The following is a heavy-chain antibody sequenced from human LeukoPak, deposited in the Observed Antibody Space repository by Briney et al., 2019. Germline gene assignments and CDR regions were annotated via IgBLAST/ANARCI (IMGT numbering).Heavy chain of an antibody. CDR1: GGSISSYY. D-gene: IGHD3-22*01. Sequence: SETLSLTCTVSGGSISSYYWSWIRQPPGKGLEWIGYIYYSWSTNYNPSLKSRVTISVDTSKNQFSLKLSSVTAADTAVYYCARGGSWSYYYDSSGWYFDYWGQGTLVTVSS. CDR3: ARGGSWSYYYDSSGWYFDY. V-gene: IGHV4-59*01. CDR2: IYYSWST. J-gene: IGHJ4*02.